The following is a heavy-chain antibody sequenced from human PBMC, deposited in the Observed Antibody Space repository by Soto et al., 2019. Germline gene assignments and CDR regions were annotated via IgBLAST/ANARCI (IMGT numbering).Heavy chain of an antibody. V-gene: IGHV1-46*03. CDR1: EDSFTSYY. Sequence: ASGNGTCKGSEDSFTSYYVHLVRHPLPQGLERMGIINPSGGSTSYAQKFQGRVTMTRDTSTSTVYMELSSLRSEDTAVYYCASLSLGEYCSGGSLSDAFDIWGQGIMVT. CDR3: ASLSLGEYCSGGSLSDAFDI. J-gene: IGHJ3*02. CDR2: INPSGGST. D-gene: IGHD2-15*01.